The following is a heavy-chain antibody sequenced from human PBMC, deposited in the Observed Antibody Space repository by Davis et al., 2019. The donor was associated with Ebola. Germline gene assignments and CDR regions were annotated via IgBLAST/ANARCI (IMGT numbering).Heavy chain of an antibody. J-gene: IGHJ6*02. CDR1: GFTFSSYA. CDR3: ARDSDYGYYHGMDV. V-gene: IGHV3-23*01. D-gene: IGHD4-17*01. Sequence: GESLKISCAASGFTFSSYAMNWVRQAPGKGLEWVSAISGSGGSTYYADSVKGRFTISRDDSKNTLYLQMNSLRAEDTAVYYCARDSDYGYYHGMDVWGQGTTVTVSS. CDR2: ISGSGGST.